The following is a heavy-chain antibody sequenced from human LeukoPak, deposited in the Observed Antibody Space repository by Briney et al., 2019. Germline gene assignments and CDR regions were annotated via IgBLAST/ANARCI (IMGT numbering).Heavy chain of an antibody. CDR1: GFTFSSFG. CDR2: ISGSGGST. V-gene: IGHV3-23*01. D-gene: IGHD2-2*01. J-gene: IGHJ4*02. Sequence: GGSLRLSCAASGFTFSSFGMHWVRQAPGKGLEWVSAISGSGGSTYYADSVKGRFTISRDNSKNTLYLQMNSLRAEDTAVYYCAKARRAVVNIVVVPAALDYWGQGTLVTVSS. CDR3: AKARRAVVNIVVVPAALDY.